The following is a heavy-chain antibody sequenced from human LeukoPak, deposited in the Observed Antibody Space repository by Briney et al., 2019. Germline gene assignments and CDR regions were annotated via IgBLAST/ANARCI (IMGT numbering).Heavy chain of an antibody. V-gene: IGHV4-59*12. J-gene: IGHJ4*02. D-gene: IGHD5-12*01. CDR3: ARDKGGYPAVFDY. CDR2: IYYSGST. Sequence: SETLSLTCTVSGGSISSYYWSWIRQPPGKGLEWIGYIYYSGSTNYNPSLKSRVTISVDTSKNQFSLKLSSVTAADTAVYYCARDKGGYPAVFDYWGQGTLVTVSS. CDR1: GGSISSYY.